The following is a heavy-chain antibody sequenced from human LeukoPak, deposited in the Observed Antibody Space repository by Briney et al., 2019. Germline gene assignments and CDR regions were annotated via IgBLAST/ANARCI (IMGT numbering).Heavy chain of an antibody. V-gene: IGHV3-74*01. CDR1: GNYW. CDR3: VSFYETY. CDR2: INSDGSWT. J-gene: IGHJ4*02. Sequence: GGSLRLSCAASGNYWMHWVRQAPGKGLVWVSHINSDGSWTSYADSVKGRFIISKDNAKNTVYLQMNGLRAEDTAVYYCVSFYETYWGRGTLVTVSS. D-gene: IGHD2/OR15-2a*01.